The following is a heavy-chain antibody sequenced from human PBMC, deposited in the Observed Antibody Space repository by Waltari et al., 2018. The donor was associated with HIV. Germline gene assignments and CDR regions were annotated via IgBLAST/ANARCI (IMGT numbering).Heavy chain of an antibody. Sequence: ELQLVESGGGLVQPGGSLRLSCVASGFTFSIYWMTCIRQAPGKGLVWISRINSDGSSTSYSDSVKGRFTISRDNDKNTVYLEMNSLRAEDMALYYCARGSRRDRWDVTDSDWGQGTLVTVSS. CDR2: INSDGSST. D-gene: IGHD1-26*01. CDR1: GFTFSIYW. CDR3: ARGSRRDRWDVTDSD. V-gene: IGHV3-74*01. J-gene: IGHJ4*02.